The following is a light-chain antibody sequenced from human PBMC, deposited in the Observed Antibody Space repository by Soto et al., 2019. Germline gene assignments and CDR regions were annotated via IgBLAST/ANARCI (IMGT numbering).Light chain of an antibody. CDR2: AAS. CDR1: QDIKNY. Sequence: DIQVTQYPSSLSASVGDRVTITCRASQDIKNYLAWYQQKQGEIPKLLIYAASTLESGIPPRFSGSGSGTDFTLTINNLQPEDVATYYCQRYYNAQFTFGGGPKVDIX. CDR3: QRYYNAQFT. V-gene: IGKV1-27*01. J-gene: IGKJ4*01.